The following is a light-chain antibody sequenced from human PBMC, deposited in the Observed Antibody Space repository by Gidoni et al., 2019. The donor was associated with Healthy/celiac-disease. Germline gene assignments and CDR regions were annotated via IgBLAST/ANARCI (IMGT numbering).Light chain of an antibody. CDR3: QQYNSYST. V-gene: IGKV1-5*03. CDR2: KAS. Sequence: DIQLTQSPSTLSASVGDRVTITCRASQSISSWLAWYQQKPGKAPKLLTYKASSLESGVPSRFSGSGSGTEFTLTISSLQPDDFATYYCQQYNSYSTFGQXTKLEIK. J-gene: IGKJ2*01. CDR1: QSISSW.